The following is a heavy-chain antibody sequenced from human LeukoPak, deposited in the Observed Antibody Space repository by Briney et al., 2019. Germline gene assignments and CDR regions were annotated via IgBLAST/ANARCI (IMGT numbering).Heavy chain of an antibody. CDR3: ASRTIGNYQFDY. CDR2: ISGSRGST. D-gene: IGHD1-7*01. J-gene: IGHJ4*02. Sequence: GGSLRLSCAASGFAFSSYAMSWVRQAPGKGLEWVSTISGSRGSTSYADSVKGRFTISRDNSKNTLYLQMSSLTAEDTAVYYCASRTIGNYQFDYWGQGTLVTVS. V-gene: IGHV3-23*01. CDR1: GFAFSSYA.